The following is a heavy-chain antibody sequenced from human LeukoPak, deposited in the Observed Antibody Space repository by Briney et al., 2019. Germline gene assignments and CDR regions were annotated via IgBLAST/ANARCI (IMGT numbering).Heavy chain of an antibody. CDR3: AKDMGYNSGWTRIDY. V-gene: IGHV3-30*02. D-gene: IGHD6-19*01. CDR1: GFTFSSYG. J-gene: IGHJ4*02. CDR2: IRYDGSNQ. Sequence: GGSLRLSCAASGFTFSSYGMYWVRQTPGKGLEGVAFIRYDGSNQYYADSVKGRFTISRDNSKNTLSLQMNSLKTEDTAVYYCAKDMGYNSGWTRIDYWGQGTPVTVSS.